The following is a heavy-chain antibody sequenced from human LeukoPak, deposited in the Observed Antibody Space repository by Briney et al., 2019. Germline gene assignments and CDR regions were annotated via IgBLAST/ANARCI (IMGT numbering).Heavy chain of an antibody. V-gene: IGHV1-8*01. CDR3: ARRLRDYYYYYYMDV. CDR1: GYIFTSYD. CDR2: MSPNSGNT. Sequence: ASVKVSCKVSGYIFTSYDINWVRQATGQGLEWMGWMSPNSGNTGYAQKFQGRVTITRNTSISTAYMELSSLRSEDTAVYYCARRLRDYYYYYYMDVWGKGTTVTVSS. D-gene: IGHD2-21*02. J-gene: IGHJ6*03.